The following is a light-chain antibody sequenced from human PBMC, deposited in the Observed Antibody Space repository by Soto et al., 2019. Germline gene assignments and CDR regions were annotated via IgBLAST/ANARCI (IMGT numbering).Light chain of an antibody. Sequence: DIQMTQSPSTLSASVGDRVTITCRASQSISSWLAWYQQRPGKAPKLLIFDASNLESGVPSRFSGSGSGTEFTLTISSLQPDDVATYYCHQYSYYPWTFGQGNKVEVK. J-gene: IGKJ1*01. CDR3: HQYSYYPWT. CDR2: DAS. V-gene: IGKV1-5*01. CDR1: QSISSW.